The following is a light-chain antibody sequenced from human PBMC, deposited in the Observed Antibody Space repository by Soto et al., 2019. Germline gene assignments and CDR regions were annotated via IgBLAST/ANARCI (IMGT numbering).Light chain of an antibody. CDR2: DAS. CDR3: QHYNSDSWT. Sequence: DIQMTQSPSTLSASVGDRVTITCRASQSIGSWLAWYQQKPGKAPKVLIYDASRLESGVPSRFSGSGSGTDFTLTISSLQPADFATYYCQHYNSDSWTFGQGTKVDIK. J-gene: IGKJ1*01. CDR1: QSIGSW. V-gene: IGKV1-5*01.